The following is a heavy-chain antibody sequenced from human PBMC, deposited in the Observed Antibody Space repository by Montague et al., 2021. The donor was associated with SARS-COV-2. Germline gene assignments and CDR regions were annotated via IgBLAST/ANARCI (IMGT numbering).Heavy chain of an antibody. J-gene: IGHJ4*02. D-gene: IGHD1-1*01. V-gene: IGHV6-1*01. Sequence: CAISGDSVSSNSAAWNWIRQSPSGGLEWLGRTYYGSKWYTDYAPSVKTRITITPDTSNNQFSLHLNSVTPGDTAVYYCARGGTVPGPRGIYFDDWGQGTLVTVSS. CDR2: TYYGSKWYT. CDR1: GDSVSSNSAA. CDR3: ARGGTVPGPRGIYFDD.